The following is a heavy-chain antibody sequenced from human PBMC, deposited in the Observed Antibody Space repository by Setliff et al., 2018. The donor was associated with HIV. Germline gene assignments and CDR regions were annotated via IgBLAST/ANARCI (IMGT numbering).Heavy chain of an antibody. J-gene: IGHJ1*01. Sequence: SETLSLTRAVYGGSFSDYYWGWIRQPPGKGLEWIGSIYHSGSTYYNPSLMSRVTISVDTSENQFSLKLRSVTAADTAVYYCARQWRDQYNSGVSTEYFQHWGLGTLVTVSS. CDR1: GGSFSDYY. D-gene: IGHD3-22*01. CDR2: IYHSGST. V-gene: IGHV4-38-2*01. CDR3: ARQWRDQYNSGVSTEYFQH.